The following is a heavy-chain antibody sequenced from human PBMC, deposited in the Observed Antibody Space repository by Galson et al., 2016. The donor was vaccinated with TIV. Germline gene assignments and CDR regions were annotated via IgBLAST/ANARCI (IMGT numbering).Heavy chain of an antibody. J-gene: IGHJ6*02. V-gene: IGHV3-66*02. CDR3: ARDRRHCGNECYLRYYYGMDV. CDR2: MYDGGDT. Sequence: SLRLSCAVSALIVTDNSMTWVRQAPGKGLEWVALMYDGGDTIYADSVQGRFTISRDSSKNVVYLQMTRLRADDTAVYFCARDRRHCGNECYLRYYYGMDVWGQGTTVTVSS. D-gene: IGHD2-21*01. CDR1: ALIVTDNS.